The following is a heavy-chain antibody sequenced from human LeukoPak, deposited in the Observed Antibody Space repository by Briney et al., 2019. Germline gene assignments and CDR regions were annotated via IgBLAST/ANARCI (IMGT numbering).Heavy chain of an antibody. J-gene: IGHJ4*02. Sequence: GASVKVSCKASGYTFTSYYMHWVRQAPGQGLEWMGIINPSGGSTSYAQKFQGRVTMTRDMSTSTVYMELSSLRSEDTAVYYCAREIGDITMIGGGPYWGQGTLVTVSS. CDR2: INPSGGST. CDR1: GYTFTSYY. V-gene: IGHV1-46*01. CDR3: AREIGDITMIGGGPY. D-gene: IGHD3-10*02.